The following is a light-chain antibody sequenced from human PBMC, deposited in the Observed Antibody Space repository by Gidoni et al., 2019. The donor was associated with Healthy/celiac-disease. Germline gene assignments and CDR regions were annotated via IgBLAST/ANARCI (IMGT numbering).Light chain of an antibody. CDR3: QQYNNWPPLT. CDR1: QSVSSN. Sequence: EIVMTPSPATLSVSPGERATLSCRASQSVSSNLAWYQQKPGQAPRLLIYGASTRATAIPARFSGSGSGTEFTLTISSLQSEDLAVYYCQQYNNWPPLTFGGGTKVEIK. CDR2: GAS. V-gene: IGKV3-15*01. J-gene: IGKJ4*01.